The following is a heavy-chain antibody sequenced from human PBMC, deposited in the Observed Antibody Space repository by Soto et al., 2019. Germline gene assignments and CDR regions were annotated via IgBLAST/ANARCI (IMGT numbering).Heavy chain of an antibody. V-gene: IGHV3-21*01. CDR1: GFTFSSYS. J-gene: IGHJ6*03. Sequence: GGSLRLSCAASGFTFSSYSMNWVRQAPGKGLEWVSSISSSSSYIYYADSVKGRFTISRDNAKNSLYLQMNSLRAEDTAVYYCARDGSSVTTGRYYMDVWGKGTTVTVSS. CDR3: ARDGSSVTTGRYYMDV. CDR2: ISSSSSYI. D-gene: IGHD4-4*01.